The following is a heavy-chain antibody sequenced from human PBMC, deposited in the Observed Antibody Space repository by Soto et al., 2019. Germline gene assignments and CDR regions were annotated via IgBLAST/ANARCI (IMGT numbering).Heavy chain of an antibody. CDR2: INAGNGNT. Sequence: QVHLVQSGAEVKKPGASVKVSCKASGYSFSTYVMHWVRQAPGQGLEWMGWINAGNGNTKYSQKFQGRVTITRDTSANTAYMELRSLRSEDTAVYYCARGATGHDDWGQGTLVTVSS. J-gene: IGHJ4*02. CDR3: ARGATGHDD. D-gene: IGHD1-1*01. CDR1: GYSFSTYV. V-gene: IGHV1-3*01.